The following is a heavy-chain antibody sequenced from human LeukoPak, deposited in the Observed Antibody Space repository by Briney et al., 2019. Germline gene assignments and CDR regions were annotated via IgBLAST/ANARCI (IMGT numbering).Heavy chain of an antibody. J-gene: IGHJ1*01. CDR2: ISSSSSTI. V-gene: IGHV3-48*04. Sequence: GGSLRLSCAASGFTFSSYSMNWVRQAPGKGLEWVSYISSSSSTIYYADSVKGRFTISRDNAKNSLYLQMNSLRAEDTAVYYCASQWELLSVRYFQHWGQGTLVAVSS. D-gene: IGHD1-26*01. CDR1: GFTFSSYS. CDR3: ASQWELLSVRYFQH.